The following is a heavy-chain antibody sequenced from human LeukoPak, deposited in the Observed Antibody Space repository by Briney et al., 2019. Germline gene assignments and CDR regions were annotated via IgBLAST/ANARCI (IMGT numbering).Heavy chain of an antibody. Sequence: GGSLRLPCAASGFTFSSYWMHWVRQVPGEGLVWVARINPGGSSITYADSVKGRFTISRDNAKNTLYLQMDSLRAEDTGVYYCARSNQADDYWGQGTLVTVSS. CDR1: GFTFSSYW. CDR3: ARSNQADDY. J-gene: IGHJ4*02. D-gene: IGHD1-14*01. V-gene: IGHV3-74*01. CDR2: INPGGSSI.